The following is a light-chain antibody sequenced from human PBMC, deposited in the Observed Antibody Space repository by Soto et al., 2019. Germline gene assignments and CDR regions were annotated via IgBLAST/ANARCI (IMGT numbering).Light chain of an antibody. V-gene: IGKV1-6*01. CDR1: QGIRNE. CDR2: GAS. J-gene: IGKJ1*01. CDR3: LQDYNYPRT. Sequence: AIQMTQSPSSLSASVGDRVTITCRASQGIRNELAWYQQKPGKAPKLLIYGASNLQSGVPSRFSGSGSDTDFTLTISSLQPEDCATYYCLQDYNYPRTFGLGTKVEIK.